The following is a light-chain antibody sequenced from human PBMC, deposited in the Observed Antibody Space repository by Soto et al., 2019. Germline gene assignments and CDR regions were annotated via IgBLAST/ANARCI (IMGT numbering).Light chain of an antibody. J-gene: IGKJ4*01. V-gene: IGKV1-39*01. CDR1: QSISDN. CDR2: AAS. CDR3: QQSFSTPPT. Sequence: DIQMTQSPSSLSASVGDRVTITCRASQSISDNLNWYQHEPGTAPNLLIYAASSLQSGVPSRFSGSGSGTDFTLTISSLQPEDFVTYYCQQSFSTPPTFGGGTKVEIK.